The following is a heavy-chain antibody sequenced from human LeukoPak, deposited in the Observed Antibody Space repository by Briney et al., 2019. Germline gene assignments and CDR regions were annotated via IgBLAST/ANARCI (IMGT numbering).Heavy chain of an antibody. Sequence: ASVKVSCKASGYTFTSYGISWVRQAPGQGLEWMGWISAYNGNTNYAQKLQGRVTMTTDTSTCTAYMELRSLRSDDTAVYYCARDHPLYLEDFIYYYYGMDVWGQGTTVTVSS. CDR1: GYTFTSYG. CDR3: ARDHPLYLEDFIYYYYGMDV. CDR2: ISAYNGNT. V-gene: IGHV1-18*01. D-gene: IGHD1-1*01. J-gene: IGHJ6*02.